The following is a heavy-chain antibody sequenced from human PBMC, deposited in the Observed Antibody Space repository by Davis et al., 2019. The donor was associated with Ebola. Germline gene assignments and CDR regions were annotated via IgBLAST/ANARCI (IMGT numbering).Heavy chain of an antibody. CDR3: AREPTAYSSSWHAFTWFDP. CDR1: GFTFSSYW. Sequence: GESLKISCAASGFTFSSYWMHWVRQAPGKGLVWVSRINSDGSSTSYADSVKGRFTISRDNAKNTLYLQMNSLRAEDTALYYCAREPTAYSSSWHAFTWFDPWGQGTLVTVSP. J-gene: IGHJ5*02. D-gene: IGHD6-13*01. CDR2: INSDGSST. V-gene: IGHV3-74*01.